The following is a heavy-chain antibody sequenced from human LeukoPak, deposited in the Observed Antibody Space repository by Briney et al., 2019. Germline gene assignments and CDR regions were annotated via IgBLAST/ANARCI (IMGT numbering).Heavy chain of an antibody. Sequence: SETLSLTCTVSGVSISSSNSYWGWIRQPPGKGLEWIGYIYYSGSTNYNPSLKSRVTISVDTSKNQFSLKLSSVTAADTAVYYCAREIRGYSYGGDYYYYYYMDVWGKGTTVTVSS. V-gene: IGHV4-61*05. CDR3: AREIRGYSYGGDYYYYYYMDV. CDR2: IYYSGST. J-gene: IGHJ6*03. CDR1: GVSISSSNSY. D-gene: IGHD5-18*01.